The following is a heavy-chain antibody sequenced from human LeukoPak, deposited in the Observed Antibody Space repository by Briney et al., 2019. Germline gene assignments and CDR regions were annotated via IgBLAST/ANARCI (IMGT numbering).Heavy chain of an antibody. CDR2: VYDSGST. J-gene: IGHJ4*02. Sequence: SETLSLTCTVSAGSTNNYYWSWIRQPPGKGLEWIGYVYDSGSTNYNPSLKSRVTISIDTSTNQFSLKMTSVTASDTALYYCARHGGSYSFDYWGQGTLVTVSS. CDR3: ARHGGSYSFDY. D-gene: IGHD1-26*01. CDR1: AGSTNNYY. V-gene: IGHV4-59*08.